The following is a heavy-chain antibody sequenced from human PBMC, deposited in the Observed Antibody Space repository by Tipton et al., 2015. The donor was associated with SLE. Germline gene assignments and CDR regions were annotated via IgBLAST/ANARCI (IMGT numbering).Heavy chain of an antibody. CDR2: FYHSGIT. CDR1: GPSINNAYY. D-gene: IGHD2-2*02. Sequence: TLSLTCAVSGPSINNAYYWGWIRQPPGKGLEWIGNFYHSGITYYNPSLKTRVTISVDTSKNHFSLNLSSVTAADTAVYYCARAATAISPFDYWGQGTLVTVSS. V-gene: IGHV4-38-2*01. J-gene: IGHJ4*02. CDR3: ARAATAISPFDY.